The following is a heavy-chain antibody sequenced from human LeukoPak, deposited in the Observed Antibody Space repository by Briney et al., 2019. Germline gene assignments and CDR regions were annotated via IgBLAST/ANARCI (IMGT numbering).Heavy chain of an antibody. CDR1: GGTFSSYG. J-gene: IGHJ4*02. CDR3: ARETTKTQYTSSWL. D-gene: IGHD6-13*01. CDR2: IIPILDIA. Sequence: ASVKVSCKASGGTFSSYGLSWMRQAPGQGLEYMGRIIPILDIANYAQKFQGRVTITADKSTGTAYMELSSLRSEDTAVYYCARETTKTQYTSSWLWGQGTLVTVSS. V-gene: IGHV1-69*04.